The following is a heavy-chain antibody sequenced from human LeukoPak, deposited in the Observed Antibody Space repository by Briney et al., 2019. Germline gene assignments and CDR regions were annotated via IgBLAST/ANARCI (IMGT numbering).Heavy chain of an antibody. CDR3: ARGQPYDFWSGYAPGWFDP. Sequence: SETLSLTCTVSGGSISSYYWSWIRQPPGKGLEWIGYIYYSGSTNYNPSLKRRVTISVDTSKNQFSLKLSSVTAADTAVYYCARGQPYDFWSGYAPGWFDPWGQGTLVTVSS. D-gene: IGHD3-3*01. J-gene: IGHJ5*02. CDR2: IYYSGST. V-gene: IGHV4-59*01. CDR1: GGSISSYY.